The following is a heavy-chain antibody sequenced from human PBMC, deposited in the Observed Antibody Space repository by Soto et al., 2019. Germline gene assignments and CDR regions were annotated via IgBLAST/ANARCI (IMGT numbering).Heavy chain of an antibody. CDR3: ARGFLEGGRGYNLAV. V-gene: IGHV4-39*01. CDR2: IYYSGYT. D-gene: IGHD3-22*01. Sequence: PSETLALTCTVSGGTISSSSYYWCWIRQPPGKGLEWIGSIYYSGYTYYNPSLKSRVTISVDTSKNQFSLKMISVTATDKAVYYCARGFLEGGRGYNLAVWGQRNLFTVS. CDR1: GGTISSSSYY. J-gene: IGHJ4*02.